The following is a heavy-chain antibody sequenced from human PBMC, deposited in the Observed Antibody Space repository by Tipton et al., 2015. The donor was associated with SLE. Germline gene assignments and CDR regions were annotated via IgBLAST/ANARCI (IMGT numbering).Heavy chain of an antibody. D-gene: IGHD2-15*01. CDR1: GYTFNTYW. Sequence: QLVQSGAEVKKPGESLRISCKASGYTFNTYWIGWVRQRPGEGLEWMGIVSPGDSDTRYSPSFQGHFTVSADKSINTVYLQWSSLRASDTAIYYCARHWDFVVKNRFYYYGMDVWGQGTTVTVSS. J-gene: IGHJ6*02. CDR3: ARHWDFVVKNRFYYYGMDV. V-gene: IGHV5-51*01. CDR2: VSPGDSDT.